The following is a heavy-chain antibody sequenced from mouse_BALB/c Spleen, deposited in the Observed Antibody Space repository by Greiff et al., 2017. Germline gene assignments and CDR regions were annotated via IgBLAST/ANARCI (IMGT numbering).Heavy chain of an antibody. CDR1: GYAFSSSW. Sequence: QVQLQQSGPELVKPGASVKISCKASGYAFSSSWMNWVKQRPGQGLEWIGRIYPGDGDTNYNGKFKGKATLTADKSSSTAYMQLSSLTSVDSAVYFCARWGLLGAYWGQGTLVTVSA. CDR2: IYPGDGDT. V-gene: IGHV1-82*01. J-gene: IGHJ3*01. CDR3: ARWGLLGAY. D-gene: IGHD2-3*01.